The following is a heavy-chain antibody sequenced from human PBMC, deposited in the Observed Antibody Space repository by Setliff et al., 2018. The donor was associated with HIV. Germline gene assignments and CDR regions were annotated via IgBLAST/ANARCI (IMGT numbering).Heavy chain of an antibody. Sequence: PSETLSLTCTVSGGSISSHYWSWIRQPPGKGLEWIGHIYTSGSTNYNPSLKSRVTISEDTSKNQFSLKLSSVTAADTAVYYCVRFRGRGYIYGTFDSWGQGTLVTVSS. D-gene: IGHD5-18*01. J-gene: IGHJ4*02. CDR1: GGSISSHY. CDR2: IYTSGST. V-gene: IGHV4-4*08. CDR3: VRFRGRGYIYGTFDS.